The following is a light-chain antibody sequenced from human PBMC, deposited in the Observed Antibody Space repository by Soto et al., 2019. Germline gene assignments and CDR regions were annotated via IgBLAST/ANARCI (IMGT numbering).Light chain of an antibody. Sequence: QSVLTQPASVSGSPGQSITISCTGTSSDVGLYNYVSWYQHHPGKAPKLMIYDVSDRPSGVSNRFSGSKSGNTASLTISGLQAEDESDYYCSSYTSSSTLVFGGGTKLTVL. CDR1: SSDVGLYNY. CDR3: SSYTSSSTLV. CDR2: DVS. V-gene: IGLV2-14*01. J-gene: IGLJ2*01.